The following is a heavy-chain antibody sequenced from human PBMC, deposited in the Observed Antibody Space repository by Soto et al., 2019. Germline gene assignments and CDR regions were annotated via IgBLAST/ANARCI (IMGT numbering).Heavy chain of an antibody. J-gene: IGHJ4*02. V-gene: IGHV3-11*01. D-gene: IGHD6-6*01. CDR1: GFTFSDYD. CDR2: VSSSGTTM. CDR3: ARMGPRAARPSY. Sequence: PGGYLRISCAASGFTFSDYDMRWIRQSPGKGLEWVSFVSSSGTTMYFADSVKGRFTISRDNAKNSLYLQMNSLRAEDTAVYYCARMGPRAARPSYWGQGTLVTVSS.